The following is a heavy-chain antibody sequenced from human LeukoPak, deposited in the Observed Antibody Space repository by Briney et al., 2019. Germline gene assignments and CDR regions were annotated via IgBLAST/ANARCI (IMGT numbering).Heavy chain of an antibody. D-gene: IGHD1-1*01. CDR1: GGSISSGSYY. V-gene: IGHV4-39*01. Sequence: PSETLSLTCTVSGGSISSGSYYWGWIRQPPGKGLEWIGSIYYSGSTYYNPSLKSRVTISVDTSKNQFSLKLSSVTAADTAVYYCAGQNWNDDYWGQGTLVTVSS. CDR3: AGQNWNDDY. J-gene: IGHJ4*02. CDR2: IYYSGST.